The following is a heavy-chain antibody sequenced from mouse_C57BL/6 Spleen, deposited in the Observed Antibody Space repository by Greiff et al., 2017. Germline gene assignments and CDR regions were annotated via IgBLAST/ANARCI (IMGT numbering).Heavy chain of an antibody. CDR2: INYDGSST. Sequence: EVKLMESEGGLVQPGSSMKLSCTASGFTFSDYYMAWVRQVPEKGLEWVANINYDGSSTYYLDSLKSRFIISRDNAKNILYLQMSSLKSEDTATYYCARVSYGYFDYWGQGTTLTVSS. CDR1: GFTFSDYY. D-gene: IGHD1-1*01. CDR3: ARVSYGYFDY. J-gene: IGHJ2*01. V-gene: IGHV5-16*01.